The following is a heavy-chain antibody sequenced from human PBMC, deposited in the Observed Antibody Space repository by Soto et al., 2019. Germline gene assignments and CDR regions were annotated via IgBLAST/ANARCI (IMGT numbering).Heavy chain of an antibody. CDR2: IWYDGSNK. CDR3: ARGADFWSGSDYFDY. V-gene: IGHV3-33*01. CDR1: GFTFSSYG. Sequence: VQLVESGGGVVQPGRSLRLSCAASGFTFSSYGMHWVRQAPGKGLEWVAVIWYDGSNKYYADSVKGRFTISRDNSKNTLYLQMNSLRAEDTAVYYCARGADFWSGSDYFDYWGQGTLVTVSS. J-gene: IGHJ4*02. D-gene: IGHD3-3*01.